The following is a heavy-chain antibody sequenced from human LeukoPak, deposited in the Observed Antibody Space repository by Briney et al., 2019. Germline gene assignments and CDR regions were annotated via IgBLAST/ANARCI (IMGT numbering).Heavy chain of an antibody. V-gene: IGHV1-8*01. D-gene: IGHD3-9*01. J-gene: IGHJ6*02. Sequence: ASVKVSCKASGGTFTSYDINWVRQATGQGLKWMGWMNPNSGNTGYAQKFQGRVTMTRNTSISTAYMELSSLRSEDTAVYYCARGPRYFDWSLYYYYGMDVWGQGTTVTVSS. CDR3: ARGPRYFDWSLYYYYGMDV. CDR2: MNPNSGNT. CDR1: GGTFTSYD.